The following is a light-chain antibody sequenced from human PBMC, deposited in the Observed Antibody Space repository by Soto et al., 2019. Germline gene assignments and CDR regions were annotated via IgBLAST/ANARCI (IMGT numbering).Light chain of an antibody. V-gene: IGKV3-15*01. CDR1: QSLDIN. J-gene: IGKJ5*01. CDR2: RAS. CDR3: QQYHHWPPIT. Sequence: EIVMTQSPATLSVSPGERATLSCRASQSLDINLVWYQQKPGQSPRLLIFRASTRAAGVPARFSGSGSGTEFTLTISSLQSEDFAVYYCQQYHHWPPITFGQGTRLEIK.